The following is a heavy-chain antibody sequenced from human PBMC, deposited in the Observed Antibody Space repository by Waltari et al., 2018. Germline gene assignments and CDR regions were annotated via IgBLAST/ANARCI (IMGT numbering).Heavy chain of an antibody. V-gene: IGHV4-59*13. Sequence: QVQLQESGPGQGKPSETLSLTCHVPGASTSSYYWSWIRQPPGKGLEWIGYIYYSGVANYNPSLQSRVTISLDTSKNQFSLNLTSVTAADTAVYYCARGGSTVTFSTRMDVWGKGTTVTVSS. CDR2: IYYSGVA. J-gene: IGHJ6*04. CDR3: ARGGSTVTFSTRMDV. D-gene: IGHD4-4*01. CDR1: GASTSSYY.